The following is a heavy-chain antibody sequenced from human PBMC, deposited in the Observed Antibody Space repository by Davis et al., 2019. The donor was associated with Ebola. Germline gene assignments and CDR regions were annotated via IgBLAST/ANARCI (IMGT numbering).Heavy chain of an antibody. D-gene: IGHD4-17*01. CDR1: GLTFSGYA. J-gene: IGHJ3*01. CDR2: IRGSGST. CDR3: AKDPNGDYVGAFDF. V-gene: IGHV3-23*01. Sequence: GGSLRLSCEVSGLTFSGYAMIWVRQAPGKGLEWIADIRGSGSTHYADSVKGRFTISRDNSKSTLYLQMNSLRVDDTAVYYCAKDPNGDYVGAFDFWGRGTRVTVS.